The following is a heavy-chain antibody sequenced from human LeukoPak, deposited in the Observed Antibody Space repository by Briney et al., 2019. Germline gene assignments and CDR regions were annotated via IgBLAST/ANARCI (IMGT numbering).Heavy chain of an antibody. CDR1: GFTFSSYA. CDR3: ARARRDGGLNWFDP. CDR2: ISSNGGST. D-gene: IGHD3-16*01. Sequence: GGSLRLSCAASGFTFSSYAMHWVRQAPGKGLECVSAISSNGGSTYYANSVKGRFTISRDNSKNTLYLQMGSLRAEDMAVYYCARARRDGGLNWFDPWGQGTLVTVSS. V-gene: IGHV3-64*01. J-gene: IGHJ5*02.